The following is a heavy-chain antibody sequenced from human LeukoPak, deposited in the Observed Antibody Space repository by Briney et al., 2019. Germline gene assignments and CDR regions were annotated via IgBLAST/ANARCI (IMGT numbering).Heavy chain of an antibody. D-gene: IGHD1-26*01. CDR1: GFAISGNF. Sequence: GGSLRLSCAASGFAISGNFISWVRQAPGMGLECVSIIHPYAGSSTFYADSVKGRFTISRDSFENTVSLQMNSLRADDTAVYYCARGPNSDTWGQGTLVTVSS. V-gene: IGHV3-53*01. J-gene: IGHJ4*02. CDR3: ARGPNSDT. CDR2: IHPYAGSST.